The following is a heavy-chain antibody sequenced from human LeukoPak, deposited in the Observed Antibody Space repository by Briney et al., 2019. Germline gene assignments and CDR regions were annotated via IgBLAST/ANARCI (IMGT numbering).Heavy chain of an antibody. CDR1: GFTVNSSY. V-gene: IGHV3-53*01. CDR2: IYSGGGT. D-gene: IGHD3-10*01. CDR3: ARGYCVSGNC. J-gene: IGHJ4*02. Sequence: PGGSLRLSCAASGFTVNSSYMTWVRQAPGKGLEFVSLIYSGGGTGYADSVKGRFTISRDNSKNTLYLQMNSLRADDTAVYYCARGYCVSGNCWGQGTLVTVSS.